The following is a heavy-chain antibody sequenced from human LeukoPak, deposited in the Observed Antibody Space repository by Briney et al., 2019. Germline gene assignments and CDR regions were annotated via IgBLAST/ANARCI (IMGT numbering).Heavy chain of an antibody. J-gene: IGHJ4*02. V-gene: IGHV1-8*03. CDR2: MNPNSGNT. CDR1: GYTFTSYD. CDR3: ARSKNMVGATDY. D-gene: IGHD1-26*01. Sequence: ASVKVSCKASGYTFTSYDINWVRQATGQGLEWMGWMNPNSGNTGYAQKFQGRVTITRNTSISTAYMELSSLRSEDTAVYYCARSKNMVGATDYWGQGTLVTVSS.